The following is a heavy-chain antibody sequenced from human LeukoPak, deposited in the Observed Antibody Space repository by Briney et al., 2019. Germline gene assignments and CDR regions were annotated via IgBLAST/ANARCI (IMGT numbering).Heavy chain of an antibody. J-gene: IGHJ3*02. CDR2: IYHSGST. D-gene: IGHD1-26*01. V-gene: IGHV4-4*02. CDR1: GGSISSSNW. CDR3: AREGLYGGSPHAFDI. Sequence: SETLSLTCAVSGGSISSSNWWSWVRQPPGKGLEWIGEIYHSGSTNYNPSLKSRVTISVDKSKNQFSLKLSSVTAADTAVYYCAREGLYGGSPHAFDIWGQGTMVTVSS.